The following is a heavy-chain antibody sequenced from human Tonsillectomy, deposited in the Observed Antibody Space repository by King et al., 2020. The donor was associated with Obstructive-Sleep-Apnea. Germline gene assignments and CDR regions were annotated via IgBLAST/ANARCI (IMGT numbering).Heavy chain of an antibody. CDR3: ARQRYYYDSSGYYYPAFDH. J-gene: IGHJ4*02. CDR1: GGSISTYY. CDR2: IFDSGNT. D-gene: IGHD3-22*01. Sequence: VQLQESGPGLVKPSETLSLTCTVSGGSISTYYWSWLRQPPGTGLEWIGYIFDSGNTRYNPALKSRVTISVDTSKNQFSLRLSSVTSADTAVYYCARQRYYYDSSGYYYPAFDHWGRETLVTVSS. V-gene: IGHV4-59*01.